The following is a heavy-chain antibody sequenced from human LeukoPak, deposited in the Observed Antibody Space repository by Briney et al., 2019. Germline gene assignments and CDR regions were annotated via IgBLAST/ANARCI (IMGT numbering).Heavy chain of an antibody. D-gene: IGHD4-23*01. V-gene: IGHV1-69*13. Sequence: FLVNVSCKASGGTFSSYAISWVRQAAGQGLEWMGGIIPIFGTAKYAQKFQGRVTITADESTSTAYMGLSRLRAGDTGVYLCARDGGNSFWDCFDHWGQGTLVTVSS. CDR2: IIPIFGTA. CDR1: GGTFSSYA. J-gene: IGHJ5*02. CDR3: ARDGGNSFWDCFDH.